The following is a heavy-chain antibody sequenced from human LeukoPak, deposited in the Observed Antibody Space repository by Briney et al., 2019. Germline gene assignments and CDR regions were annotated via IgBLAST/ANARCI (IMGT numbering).Heavy chain of an antibody. V-gene: IGHV3-64D*06. Sequence: GGFLRLSCSASGFTFSTLPMHWVRQAPGKGLEYVSGSSSNGGSTYYADSVKGRFTISRDNSKNTLYLQMSSLRPEDTAVYYCVNQISGWVYWGQGTLVTVSS. D-gene: IGHD6-19*01. CDR1: GFTFSTLP. CDR3: VNQISGWVY. CDR2: SSSNGGST. J-gene: IGHJ4*02.